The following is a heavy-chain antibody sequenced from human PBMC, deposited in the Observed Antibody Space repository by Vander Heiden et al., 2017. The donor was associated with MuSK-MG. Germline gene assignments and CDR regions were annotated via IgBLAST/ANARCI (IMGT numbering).Heavy chain of an antibody. Sequence: EVQRVESGGGLVQPGGSLRLSCAASGFTFSSYEMNWVRQAPGKGLEWVSYISSSGSTIYYADSVKGRFTISRDNAKNSLYLQMNSLRAEDTAVYYCARADNYGSGSYGGDAFDIWGQGTMVTVSS. D-gene: IGHD3-10*01. J-gene: IGHJ3*02. CDR3: ARADNYGSGSYGGDAFDI. V-gene: IGHV3-48*03. CDR2: ISSSGSTI. CDR1: GFTFSSYE.